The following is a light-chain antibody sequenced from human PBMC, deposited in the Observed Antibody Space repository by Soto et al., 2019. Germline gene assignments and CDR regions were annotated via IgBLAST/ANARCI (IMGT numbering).Light chain of an antibody. CDR1: QSLSRSS. Sequence: VLLTQSPGTLSLSPGDRATLSCRASQSLSRSSLAWYQQKPGRAPRLLIYGASSRATGIPDRFSGSGSGTDFTLTISRLEPEDFAVYYCQQYGSSPRTFGQGTKVDIK. CDR2: GAS. CDR3: QQYGSSPRT. J-gene: IGKJ1*01. V-gene: IGKV3-20*01.